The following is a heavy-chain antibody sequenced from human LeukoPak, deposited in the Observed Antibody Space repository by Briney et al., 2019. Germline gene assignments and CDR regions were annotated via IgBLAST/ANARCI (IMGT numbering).Heavy chain of an antibody. J-gene: IGHJ4*02. Sequence: PGGSLRLSCAASGFTFSSYWMSWVRQAPGKGLEWVANIKQDGSEKYYVDSVKGRFTISRDNAKNSPYLQMNSLRAEDTAVYYCARDHGRRVITRYYFDYWGQGTLVTVSS. CDR2: IKQDGSEK. D-gene: IGHD3-22*01. CDR3: ARDHGRRVITRYYFDY. CDR1: GFTFSSYW. V-gene: IGHV3-7*03.